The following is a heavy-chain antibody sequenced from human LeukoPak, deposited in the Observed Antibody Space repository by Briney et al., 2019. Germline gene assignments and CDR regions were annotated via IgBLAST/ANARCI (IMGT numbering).Heavy chain of an antibody. CDR1: GGSISCTSYY. Sequence: SETLSLTCVVSGGSISCTSYYWGWIRQPPGKGLEWIGSIYYSGSTYYSPSLKSRVTISVDTSKNQFSLKLSSVTAADTAVYYCARDLLSGSGHYYMDVWGKGTTVTVSS. CDR3: ARDLLSGSGHYYMDV. V-gene: IGHV4-39*07. CDR2: IYYSGST. J-gene: IGHJ6*03. D-gene: IGHD3-10*01.